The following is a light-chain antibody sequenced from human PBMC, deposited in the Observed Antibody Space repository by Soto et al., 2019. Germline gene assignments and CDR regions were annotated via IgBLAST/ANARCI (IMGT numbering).Light chain of an antibody. Sequence: EIVMTQSPATLPVSPGERATLSCRASQSVSSNLAWYQQKPGQAPRFLIYGASSRATGIPDRFSGSGSGTDFTLTISSLEPEDFAVYYCQQRSNWPRTFGQGTRLEIK. CDR2: GAS. V-gene: IGKV3-11*01. J-gene: IGKJ5*01. CDR1: QSVSSN. CDR3: QQRSNWPRT.